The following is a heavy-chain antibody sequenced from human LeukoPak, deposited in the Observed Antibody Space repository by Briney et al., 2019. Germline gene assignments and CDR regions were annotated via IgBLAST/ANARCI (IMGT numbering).Heavy chain of an antibody. CDR1: GFTFSTFA. J-gene: IGHJ3*02. D-gene: IGHD4-17*01. Sequence: GGSLRLSCAASGFTFSTFAMIWVRQPPGKGLEWVSSIFPSGGEIHYADSVRGRFTISRDNSKSTLSLQTNSLRAEDTAVYYCARMLMVSVTDDDGFDIWGQGTMVTVSS. CDR2: IFPSGGEI. CDR3: ARMLMVSVTDDDGFDI. V-gene: IGHV3-23*01.